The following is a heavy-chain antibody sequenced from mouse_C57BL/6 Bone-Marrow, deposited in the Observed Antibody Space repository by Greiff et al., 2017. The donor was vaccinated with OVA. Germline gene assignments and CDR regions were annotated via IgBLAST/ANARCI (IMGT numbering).Heavy chain of an antibody. CDR2: ISDGGSYT. Sequence: MLVESGGGLVKPGGSLKLSCAASGFTFSSYAMSWVRQTPEKRLEWVATISDGGSYTYYPDNVKGRFTISRDNAKNNLYLQMSHLKSEDTAMYYCARGWLLNAMDYWGQGTSVTVSS. CDR3: ARGWLLNAMDY. V-gene: IGHV5-4*03. CDR1: GFTFSSYA. D-gene: IGHD2-3*01. J-gene: IGHJ4*01.